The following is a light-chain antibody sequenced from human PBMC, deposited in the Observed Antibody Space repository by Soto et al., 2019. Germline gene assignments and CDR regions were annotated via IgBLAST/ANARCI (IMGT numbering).Light chain of an antibody. Sequence: QSVLTQPASVSGSPGQSITISCTGTSSDVGGYNYVSWYQQYPGKAPKVMIYDVSNRPSGVSNRFSGSKSGNTASLTISGLQAEDEADYYCSSYTSSSTLEAFGTGTKVTVL. CDR3: SSYTSSSTLEA. V-gene: IGLV2-14*01. CDR1: SSDVGGYNY. J-gene: IGLJ1*01. CDR2: DVS.